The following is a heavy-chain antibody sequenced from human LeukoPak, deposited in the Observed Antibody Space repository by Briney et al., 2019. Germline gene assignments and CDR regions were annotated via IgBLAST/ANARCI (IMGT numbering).Heavy chain of an antibody. CDR3: AKDLGGSATTV. CDR1: GFTFEDHV. CDR2: ISWSGDRM. V-gene: IGHV3-9*01. Sequence: GGSLRLSCAASGFTFEDHVMHWVRQAPGKGLEWVSSISWSGDRMGYADAVKGRFTTSRDNAKNSLFLQMNSLRVEDTALYYCAKDLGGSATTVWGQGTLVTVSS. D-gene: IGHD2-2*01. J-gene: IGHJ4*02.